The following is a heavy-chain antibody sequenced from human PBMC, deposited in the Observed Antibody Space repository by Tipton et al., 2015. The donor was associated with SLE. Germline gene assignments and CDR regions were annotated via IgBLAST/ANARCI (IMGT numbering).Heavy chain of an antibody. V-gene: IGHV3-30*04. CDR1: GYPVPTFA. CDR3: VREGDTAFDY. Sequence: SLRLSCAASGYPVPTFAMHWVRQAPGKGLEWVAVTSYDETVKYFADSVKGRFTISRDESKNTMYLQMNSLRAEDTAVYYCVREGDTAFDYWGQGTLVTVSS. J-gene: IGHJ4*02. CDR2: TSYDETVK. D-gene: IGHD5-18*01.